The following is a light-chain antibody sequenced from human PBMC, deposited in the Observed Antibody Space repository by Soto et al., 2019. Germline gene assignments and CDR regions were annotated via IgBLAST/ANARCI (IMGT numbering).Light chain of an antibody. Sequence: LHMPQSPSILSASVGDRVTIACRASQSIRRWLAWYQQKPGKVPKLLIYKASSLESGVPSRFSGSGSGTEFTLTINSLQPDDFATYYCQQYNSYSPTFGPGTKVDI. V-gene: IGKV1-5*03. CDR3: QQYNSYSPT. CDR2: KAS. CDR1: QSIRRW. J-gene: IGKJ3*01.